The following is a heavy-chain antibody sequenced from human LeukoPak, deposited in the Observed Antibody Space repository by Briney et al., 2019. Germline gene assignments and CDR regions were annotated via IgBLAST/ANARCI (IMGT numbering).Heavy chain of an antibody. J-gene: IGHJ2*01. V-gene: IGHV4-4*02. CDR3: ARSNHDRIVMVTAMSLSGYFDL. Sequence: PSETLSLTCAVSGASIYNNNWWSWVRQSPEKGLEWIGEIHHRGSTKYNPSLKSRVTISIDHAKNSFSLKLTSVTAADTAVYYCARSNHDRIVMVTAMSLSGYFDLWGRGTLVTVSS. CDR1: GASIYNNNW. CDR2: IHHRGST. D-gene: IGHD2-21*02.